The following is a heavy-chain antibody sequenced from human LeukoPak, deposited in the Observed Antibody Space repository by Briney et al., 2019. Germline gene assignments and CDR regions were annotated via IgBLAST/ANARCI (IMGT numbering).Heavy chain of an antibody. Sequence: GGSLRLSCAASGFTFSSYWMHWVRQAPGKGLEWVANIKQDGSEKYYVDSVKGRFTISRDNAKNSLYLQMNGLRAEDTAVYYCARASKGIIVVLSAPNYYYYFMDVWGKGTTLTVSS. CDR1: GFTFSSYW. CDR3: ARASKGIIVVLSAPNYYYYFMDV. D-gene: IGHD2-15*01. CDR2: IKQDGSEK. J-gene: IGHJ6*03. V-gene: IGHV3-7*01.